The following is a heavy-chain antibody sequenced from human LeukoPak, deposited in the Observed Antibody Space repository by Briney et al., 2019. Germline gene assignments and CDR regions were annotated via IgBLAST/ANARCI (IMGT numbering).Heavy chain of an antibody. CDR3: ARHSLVPAAIGPFDY. D-gene: IGHD2-2*01. CDR2: IYYSGST. V-gene: IGHV4-39*01. Sequence: SETLSPTCTVSGGSISSSSYYWGWIRQPPGKGLEWIGSIYYSGSTYYNPSLKSRVTISVDTSKNQFSLKLSSVTAADTAVYYCARHSLVPAAIGPFDYWGQGTLVTVSS. J-gene: IGHJ4*02. CDR1: GGSISSSSYY.